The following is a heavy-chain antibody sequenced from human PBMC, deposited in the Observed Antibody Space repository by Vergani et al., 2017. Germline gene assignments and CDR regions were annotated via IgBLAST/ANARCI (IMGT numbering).Heavy chain of an antibody. CDR3: ARDYYDYVWGWPD. Sequence: QVQLVQSGAEVKKPGASVKVSCKASGYTFTSYDINWVRQATGQGLEWMGWMNPNSGGTNYAQKFQGRVTMTRDTSISTAYMELSRLRSDDTAVYYCARDYYDYVWGWPDWGQGTLVTVSS. V-gene: IGHV1-2*02. CDR2: MNPNSGGT. CDR1: GYTFTSYD. J-gene: IGHJ4*02. D-gene: IGHD3-16*01.